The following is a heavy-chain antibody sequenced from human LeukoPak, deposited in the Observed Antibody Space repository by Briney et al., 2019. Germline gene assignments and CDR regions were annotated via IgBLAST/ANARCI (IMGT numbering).Heavy chain of an antibody. J-gene: IGHJ6*02. CDR2: IRSDGGIK. Sequence: GGSLRLSWAASGFTFDNYGMHWVRQAPGKGLEWVAFIRSDGGIKYYADSVKGRFTISRDNSKNTLYLQINSLRAEDTAVYYCTRDLMDYDVSTGLHHYYMDVWGQGTTVTVSS. CDR3: TRDLMDYDVSTGLHHYYMDV. CDR1: GFTFDNYG. D-gene: IGHD3-9*01. V-gene: IGHV3-30*02.